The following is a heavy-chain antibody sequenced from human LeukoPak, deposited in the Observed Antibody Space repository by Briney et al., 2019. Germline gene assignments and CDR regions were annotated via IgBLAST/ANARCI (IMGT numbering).Heavy chain of an antibody. Sequence: GGSLRLSCAASRFTFSSYEMNWVRQAPGKGLEWVSYISSSGSTIYYAGSVKGRFTISRDNAKNSLYLQMNSLRAEDTAVYYCASLSAGPLFDYWGQGTLVTVSS. CDR2: ISSSGSTI. V-gene: IGHV3-48*03. CDR3: ASLSAGPLFDY. CDR1: RFTFSSYE. J-gene: IGHJ4*02.